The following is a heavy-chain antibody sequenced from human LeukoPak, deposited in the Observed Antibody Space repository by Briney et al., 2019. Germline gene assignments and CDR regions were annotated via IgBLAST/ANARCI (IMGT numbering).Heavy chain of an antibody. CDR1: GYTLTRHY. CDR3: ASWAGEAKNGLWSGPFDY. D-gene: IGHD3-3*01. J-gene: IGHJ4*02. V-gene: IGHV1-46*01. CDR2: INPSGGST. Sequence: GASVKVSCKAFGYTLTRHYMHWVRQAPGQGLEWMGIINPSGGSTNYAQKFQGRATMTRDTSTSTVYMELSSLRFEDTAVYYCASWAGEAKNGLWSGPFDYWGQGSLVTVSS.